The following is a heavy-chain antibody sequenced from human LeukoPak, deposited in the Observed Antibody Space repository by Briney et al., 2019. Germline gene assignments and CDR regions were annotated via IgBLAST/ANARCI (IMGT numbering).Heavy chain of an antibody. V-gene: IGHV4-38-2*02. Sequence: SETLSLTCTVSGYSISSGYYWGWIRQPPGKGLEWIGSIYHSGSTYYNPSLKSRVTISVDTSKNQFSLKLSSVTAADTAVYYCARMDTAMVPDPWGQGTLVTVSS. J-gene: IGHJ5*02. D-gene: IGHD5-18*01. CDR3: ARMDTAMVPDP. CDR1: GYSISSGYY. CDR2: IYHSGST.